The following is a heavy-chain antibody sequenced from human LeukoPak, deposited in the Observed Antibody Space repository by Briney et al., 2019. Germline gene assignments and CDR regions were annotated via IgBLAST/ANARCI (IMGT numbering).Heavy chain of an antibody. CDR2: ISSSGSTI. CDR1: GFTFSSYA. Sequence: PGGSLRLSCAASGFTFSSYAMSWIRQAPGKGLEWVSYISSSGSTIYYADSVKGRFTISRDNAKNSLYLQMNSLRAEDTAVYYCARDGDYDSSGYCFDYWGQGTLVTVSS. CDR3: ARDGDYDSSGYCFDY. V-gene: IGHV3-11*01. J-gene: IGHJ4*02. D-gene: IGHD3-22*01.